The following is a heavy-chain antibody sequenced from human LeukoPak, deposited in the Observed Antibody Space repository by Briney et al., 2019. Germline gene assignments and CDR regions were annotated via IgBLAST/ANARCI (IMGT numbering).Heavy chain of an antibody. Sequence: PGGSLRLSCAASGFTFSDYYMSWIRQAPGKGLEWISYISSGGSTTYNADSVKGRFTISRDNTQNLLYLQMNSLRAEDTAVYYCARDGGYGDYRDWGQGTLVTVSS. CDR3: ARDGGYGDYRD. J-gene: IGHJ4*02. V-gene: IGHV3-11*04. D-gene: IGHD4-17*01. CDR2: ISSGGSTT. CDR1: GFTFSDYY.